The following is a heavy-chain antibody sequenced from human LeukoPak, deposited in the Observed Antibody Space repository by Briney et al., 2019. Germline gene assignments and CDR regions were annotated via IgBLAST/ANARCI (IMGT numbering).Heavy chain of an antibody. CDR2: ISYDGSNK. CDR1: GFTFSSYG. J-gene: IGHJ6*02. Sequence: GRSLRLSCAASGFTFSSYGMHWVRQAPSKGLEWVAVISYDGSNKYYADSVRGRFTISRDNSKNTLYLQMNSLRAEDTAVYYCAKTHSSGWPSHYYYYGMDVWGQGTTVTVSS. V-gene: IGHV3-30*18. D-gene: IGHD6-19*01. CDR3: AKTHSSGWPSHYYYYGMDV.